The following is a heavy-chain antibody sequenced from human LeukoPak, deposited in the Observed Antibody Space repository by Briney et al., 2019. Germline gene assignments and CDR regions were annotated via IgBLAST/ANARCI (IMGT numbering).Heavy chain of an antibody. CDR2: IYHSGST. CDR1: GGSISSGGYS. V-gene: IGHV4-30-2*01. CDR3: CQTTINPPKWWRNRLPGSDYYYGMDV. J-gene: IGHJ6*02. Sequence: PSETLSLTCAVSGGSISSGGYSWSWIRQPPGKGLEWIGYIYHSGSTYYNPSLKSRVTISVDRSKNQFSLKLSSVTAADTAVYYWCQTTINPPKWWRNRLPGSDYYYGMDVWGQGTTVTVSS. D-gene: IGHD2-8*01.